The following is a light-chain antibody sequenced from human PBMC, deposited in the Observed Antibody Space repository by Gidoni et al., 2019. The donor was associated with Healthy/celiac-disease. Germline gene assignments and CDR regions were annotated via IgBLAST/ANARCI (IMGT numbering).Light chain of an antibody. CDR2: DAS. V-gene: IGKV1-33*01. CDR3: QQYDNLPH. Sequence: DIKMTQSPSSLSASVGDSVTITCQATQDISNYLNWYQQKPGKAPKLLIYDASTLETGVPSRFSGSGSGTDFTFTISSLQPEDIATYYCQQYDNLPHFGPGTKVDIK. J-gene: IGKJ3*01. CDR1: QDISNY.